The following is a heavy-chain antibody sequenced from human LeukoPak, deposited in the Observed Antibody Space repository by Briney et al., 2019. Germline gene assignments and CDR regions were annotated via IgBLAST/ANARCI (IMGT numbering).Heavy chain of an antibody. D-gene: IGHD3-22*01. CDR3: ATRGTYYYDNSGYWGFDY. Sequence: AGGSLRLSCAASGFTFSNFPMIWVRQAPGKGLEWVSVVGADGGNTQYTDSVKGRFTISRDNSNSMLYLQMNSLRAEDTAVYYCATRGTYYYDNSGYWGFDYWGQGTLVTVSS. CDR2: VGADGGNT. V-gene: IGHV3-23*01. J-gene: IGHJ4*02. CDR1: GFTFSNFP.